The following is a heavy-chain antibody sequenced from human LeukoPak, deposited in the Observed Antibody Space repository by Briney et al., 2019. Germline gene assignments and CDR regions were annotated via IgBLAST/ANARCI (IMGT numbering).Heavy chain of an antibody. J-gene: IGHJ4*02. CDR1: GFTFSSYG. CDR2: ISYDGSNK. CDR3: ARDREATFDY. Sequence: PGRSLRLSCAASGFTFSSYGMHWVRQAPGKGLEWVAVISYDGSNKYYADSVKGRFTISRDNSKNTLYLQMNSLRAEDTAVYYCARDREATFDYWGQGTLVTVSS. V-gene: IGHV3-30*03. D-gene: IGHD5-12*01.